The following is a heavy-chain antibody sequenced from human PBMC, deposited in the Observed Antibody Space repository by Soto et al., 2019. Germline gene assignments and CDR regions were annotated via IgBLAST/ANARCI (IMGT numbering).Heavy chain of an antibody. CDR2: ISIRGGDE. CDR1: GFTFSSYA. V-gene: IGHV3-30*03. CDR3: ARGTIVARQHLDY. Sequence: GGSLGLSCAASGFTFSSYAMHWARQAPGKGLEWVTVISIRGGDEYYAESVRGRFTISRDDSKNTLYLQMDSLRVEDTAVYYCARGTIVARQHLDYWGQGTLVTVSS. D-gene: IGHD6-6*01. J-gene: IGHJ4*02.